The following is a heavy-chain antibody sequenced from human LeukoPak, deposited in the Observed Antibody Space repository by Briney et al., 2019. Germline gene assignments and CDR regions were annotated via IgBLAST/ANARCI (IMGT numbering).Heavy chain of an antibody. V-gene: IGHV3-7*01. Sequence: GGSLRLSCLGSGFTFSTYWMSWVRQAPGKGLEWVANIMQDGSEKNYVDSVKGRFTISRDNARNSLYLQMSSLGAEDTAVYYCAREVYSSSRSADAFDIWGQGTVVTVSS. CDR1: GFTFSTYW. CDR2: IMQDGSEK. J-gene: IGHJ3*02. CDR3: AREVYSSSRSADAFDI. D-gene: IGHD6-13*01.